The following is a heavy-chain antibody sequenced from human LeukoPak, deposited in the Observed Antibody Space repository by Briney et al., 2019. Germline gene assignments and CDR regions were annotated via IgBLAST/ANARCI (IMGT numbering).Heavy chain of an antibody. CDR2: IYSGGST. J-gene: IGHJ6*03. CDR1: GFTVSSNY. V-gene: IGHV3-53*01. CDR3: AKCILTGYYKGYMDV. Sequence: GGSLRLSCAASGFTVSSNYMSWVRQAPGKGLEWVSVIYSGGSTYYADSVKGRFTISRDNSKNTLYLQMNSLRAEDTAVYYCAKCILTGYYKGYMDVWGKGTTVTISS. D-gene: IGHD3-9*01.